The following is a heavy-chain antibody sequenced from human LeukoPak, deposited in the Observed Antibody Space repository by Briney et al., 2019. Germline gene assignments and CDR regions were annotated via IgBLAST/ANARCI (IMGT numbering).Heavy chain of an antibody. J-gene: IGHJ6*03. Sequence: GGSLRLSCAASGFTFSSYAMSWVRQAPGKGLEWVSAISGSGGSTYYADSVKGRFTISRDNSKNTLYLRMNSLRAEDTAVYYCAKSARNADYYYYYMDVWGKGTTVTVSS. CDR1: GFTFSSYA. V-gene: IGHV3-23*01. CDR3: AKSARNADYYYYYMDV. CDR2: ISGSGGST. D-gene: IGHD6-6*01.